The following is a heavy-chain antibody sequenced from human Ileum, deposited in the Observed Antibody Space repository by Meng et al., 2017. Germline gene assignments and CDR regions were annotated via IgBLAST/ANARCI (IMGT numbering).Heavy chain of an antibody. V-gene: IGHV4-4*02. CDR1: GGSSRCTSS. CDR2: VQQSGST. D-gene: IGHD4-23*01. CDR3: ARIDYGGNGIDKYYFDY. Sequence: APGLVGPSGTLPLTCAVSGGSSRCTSSGTWGRPSAGKGPEWIGEVQQSGSTNYNTSLKSRVTISVDKSKNQFSLTLRPVTAADTAVYDCARIDYGGNGIDKYYFDYWGQGTLVTVSS. J-gene: IGHJ4*02.